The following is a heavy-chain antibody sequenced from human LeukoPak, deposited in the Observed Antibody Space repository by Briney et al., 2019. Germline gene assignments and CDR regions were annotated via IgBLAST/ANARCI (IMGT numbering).Heavy chain of an antibody. Sequence: GGSLRLSCAVSGFTFNNYAMSWVRQAPGKGLEWVSAISGSGGSTYYADSVKGRFTISRDNSKNTLYLQMNSLRAEDTAVYYCARQWPSRIAVAGTGDFDYWGQGTLVTVSS. V-gene: IGHV3-23*01. D-gene: IGHD6-19*01. CDR3: ARQWPSRIAVAGTGDFDY. CDR1: GFTFNNYA. J-gene: IGHJ4*02. CDR2: ISGSGGST.